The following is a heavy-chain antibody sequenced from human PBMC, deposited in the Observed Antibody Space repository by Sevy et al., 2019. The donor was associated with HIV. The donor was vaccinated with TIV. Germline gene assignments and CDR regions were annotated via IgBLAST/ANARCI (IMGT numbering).Heavy chain of an antibody. CDR3: ARDLPPSATTVAHFDY. CDR1: GFTFSSYE. V-gene: IGHV3-48*03. Sequence: GGSLRLSCAASGFTFSSYEMNWVRQAPGKGLEWVSYITNSGSAEYYSDSVRGRFTISRDKTKNSRYLQMNSLRAEDTALYYCARDLPPSATTVAHFDYWGRGTLVTVSS. J-gene: IGHJ4*02. D-gene: IGHD4-17*01. CDR2: ITNSGSAE.